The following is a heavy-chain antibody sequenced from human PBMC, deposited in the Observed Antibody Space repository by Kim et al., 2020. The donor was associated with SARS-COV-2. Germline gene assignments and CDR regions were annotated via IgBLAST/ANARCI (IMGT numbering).Heavy chain of an antibody. CDR3: ARDTETLTGYFQSGGFDY. Sequence: GGSLRLSCAASGFSFNTYSMSWVRQAPGKGLEWVSSTSSDSDYRYYADSVKGRFTISRNNAGNSLYLQMNSLRAEDTAVYYCARDTETLTGYFQSGGFDYWGQETLVSVSS. V-gene: IGHV3-21*01. CDR1: GFSFNTYS. CDR2: TSSDSDYR. J-gene: IGHJ4*02. D-gene: IGHD3-9*01.